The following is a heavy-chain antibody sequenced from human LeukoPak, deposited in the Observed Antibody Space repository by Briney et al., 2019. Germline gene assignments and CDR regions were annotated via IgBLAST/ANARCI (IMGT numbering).Heavy chain of an antibody. CDR1: GFTFSSYG. CDR2: ISYDGSNK. J-gene: IGHJ3*02. CDR3: AKDPTATGIDI. V-gene: IGHV3-30*18. D-gene: IGHD5-18*01. Sequence: GGSLRLSCAASGFTFSSYGMHWVRQAPGKGLEWVAVISYDGSNKYYADTVKGRFTISRDNSKNTLYLQMNSLRAEGTAVYYCAKDPTATGIDIWGQGTMVTVSS.